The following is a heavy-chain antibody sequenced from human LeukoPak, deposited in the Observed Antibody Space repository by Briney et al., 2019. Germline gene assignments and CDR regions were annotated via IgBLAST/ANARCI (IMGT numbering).Heavy chain of an antibody. Sequence: SQTLSLTCTVSGGSISSDDYYWSWIRQPPGKGLEWIGYIYYSGSTNYNPSLKSRVTISVDTSKNQFSLKLSSVTAADTAVYYCARDQIITIFGVVNYMDVWGKGTTVTVSS. CDR1: GGSISSDDYY. J-gene: IGHJ6*03. CDR3: ARDQIITIFGVVNYMDV. V-gene: IGHV4-61*08. CDR2: IYYSGST. D-gene: IGHD3-3*01.